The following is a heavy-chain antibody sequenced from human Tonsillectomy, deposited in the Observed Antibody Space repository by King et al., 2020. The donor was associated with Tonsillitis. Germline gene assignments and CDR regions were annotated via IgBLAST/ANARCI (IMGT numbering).Heavy chain of an antibody. CDR3: AILYDILTGYTDDFDI. V-gene: IGHV4-4*02. Sequence: MQLQESGPGLVKPSGTLSLTCAVSGGSISSTNWWSWVRQPPGKGLEWIGEIYHSGSTNYNPSLKSRVTISLDKSKNQFSLKLSSVTAADTAVYYCAILYDILTGYTDDFDIWGQGTMVTVSS. CDR2: IYHSGST. J-gene: IGHJ3*02. CDR1: GGSISSTNW. D-gene: IGHD3-9*01.